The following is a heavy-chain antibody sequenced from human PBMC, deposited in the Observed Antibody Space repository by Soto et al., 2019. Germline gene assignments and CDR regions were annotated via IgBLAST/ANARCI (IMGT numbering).Heavy chain of an antibody. CDR3: ARGRPGFFWSGRRDNWFDP. V-gene: IGHV4-31*03. CDR2: IYYSGSI. J-gene: IGHJ5*02. Sequence: QVQLQESGPGLVKPSQTLSLTCTVSGGSISSGGYYWSWIRQHPGKGLEWIGYIYYSGSIYYNPSLKSRVTISVDTSKNQCSLKLSSVTAADTALYYCARGRPGFFWSGRRDNWFDPWGQGNLVTVSS. CDR1: GGSISSGGYY. D-gene: IGHD3-3*01.